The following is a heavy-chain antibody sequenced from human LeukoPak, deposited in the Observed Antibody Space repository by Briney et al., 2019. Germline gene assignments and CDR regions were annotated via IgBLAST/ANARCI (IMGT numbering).Heavy chain of an antibody. Sequence: SETLSLTCTVSGGSISSGSYYWSWIRQPAGKGLEWIGRIYTSGSTNYNPSLKSRVTISVDTSKNQFSLKLSSVTAADTAVYYCARGTTRRPNWFDPWGQGTLVTVSS. V-gene: IGHV4-61*02. CDR1: GGSISSGSYY. CDR2: IYTSGST. CDR3: ARGTTRRPNWFDP. D-gene: IGHD1-14*01. J-gene: IGHJ5*02.